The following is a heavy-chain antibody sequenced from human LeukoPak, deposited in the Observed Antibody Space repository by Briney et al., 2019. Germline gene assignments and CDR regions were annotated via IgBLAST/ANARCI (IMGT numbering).Heavy chain of an antibody. V-gene: IGHV3-74*01. CDR1: GFTFSSYW. CDR3: ASGSPGYSSSWSNY. CDR2: INSDGTST. D-gene: IGHD6-13*01. Sequence: LGGSLGLSCAASGFTFSSYWMHWVRQAPGKGLVWVSRINSDGTSTSYADSVKGRFTISRDNAKNTLSLQMNSLRAEDTAMYYCASGSPGYSSSWSNYWGQGTLVTVSS. J-gene: IGHJ4*02.